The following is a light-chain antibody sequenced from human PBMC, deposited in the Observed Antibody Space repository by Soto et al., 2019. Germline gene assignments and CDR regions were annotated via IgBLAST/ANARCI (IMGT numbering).Light chain of an antibody. CDR3: QQSYSTPPWT. Sequence: DIQMTQSPSSLSASVGDRVTITCRASQSISNYLNWYQQKPGKAPKLLIYAASNLQSGVPSRFXGSESGTDFTLTISSLQPEDFATYYCQQSYSTPPWTFGQGTKVEIK. J-gene: IGKJ1*01. CDR1: QSISNY. CDR2: AAS. V-gene: IGKV1-39*01.